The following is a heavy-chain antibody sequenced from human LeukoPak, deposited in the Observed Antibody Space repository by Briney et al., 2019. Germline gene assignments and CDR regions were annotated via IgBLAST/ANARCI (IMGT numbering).Heavy chain of an antibody. J-gene: IGHJ4*02. CDR1: GFTFSSYW. Sequence: GGSLRLSCAASGFTFSSYWMSWVRQAPGKGLEWVANIKQDGNEKYYVDSVKGRFTISRDNAKNSLYLQMNSLRAEDTAVYYCARVGYGDYFDYWGQGTLVTVSS. V-gene: IGHV3-7*01. CDR3: ARVGYGDYFDY. D-gene: IGHD4-17*01. CDR2: IKQDGNEK.